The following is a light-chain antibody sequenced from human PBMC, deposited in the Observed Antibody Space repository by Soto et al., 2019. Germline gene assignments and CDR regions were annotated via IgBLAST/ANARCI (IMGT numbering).Light chain of an antibody. V-gene: IGKV4-1*01. CDR1: QSVLYSHNNKNY. J-gene: IGKJ1*01. CDR3: QQYHSAPQS. Sequence: DIVMTQSPDSLAVSLGERATINCKSSQSVLYSHNNKNYLAWYQQKPGQPPKLLIYCASTRESGVPDRFSGSGSGKDFTLTISSLQAEDVAFYYCQQYHSAPQSFGQGTKVEIK. CDR2: CAS.